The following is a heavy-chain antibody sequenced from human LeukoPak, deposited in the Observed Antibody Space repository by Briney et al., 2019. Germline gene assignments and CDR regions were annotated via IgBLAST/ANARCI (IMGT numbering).Heavy chain of an antibody. CDR1: GGSFSGYY. CDR3: ARGRTMVRGAIYYYGMDV. J-gene: IGHJ6*02. V-gene: IGHV4-34*01. CDR2: IDLSGST. D-gene: IGHD3-10*01. Sequence: SETLSLTCAVSGGSFSGYYWSWIRQPPGKGLEWIGEIDLSGSTNYNPSLKSRVTISFDTSKNQFSLKLNSVTAADTSVYYCARGRTMVRGAIYYYGMDVWGQGTTVTVSS.